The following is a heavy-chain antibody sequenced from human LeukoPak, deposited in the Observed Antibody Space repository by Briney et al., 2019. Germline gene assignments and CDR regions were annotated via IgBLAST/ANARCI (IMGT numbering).Heavy chain of an antibody. D-gene: IGHD6-19*01. J-gene: IGHJ4*02. CDR1: GGTFSSYA. CDR3: AREGYSSGKPY. V-gene: IGHV1-69*04. CDR2: IIPILGIA. Sequence: ASVKVSCKASGGTFSSYAISWVRQAPGQGLEWMGRIIPILGIANYAQKFQSRVTITADKSTSTAYMELSSLRSEDTAVYYCAREGYSSGKPYWGQGTLVTVSS.